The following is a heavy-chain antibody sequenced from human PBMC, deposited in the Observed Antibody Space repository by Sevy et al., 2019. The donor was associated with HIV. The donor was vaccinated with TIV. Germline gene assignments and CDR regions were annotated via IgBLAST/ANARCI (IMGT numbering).Heavy chain of an antibody. CDR3: ARRITMVRGVIGLWFDP. V-gene: IGHV4-39*01. D-gene: IGHD3-10*01. Sequence: SETLSLTCTVSGGSISGSSYYWGWIRQPPGKGLEWIGSIYYSGSTYYNPSLKSRVTISVDTSKNQFSLKLSSVTAADTAVYCCARRITMVRGVIGLWFDPWGQGTLVTVSS. J-gene: IGHJ5*02. CDR2: IYYSGST. CDR1: GGSISGSSYY.